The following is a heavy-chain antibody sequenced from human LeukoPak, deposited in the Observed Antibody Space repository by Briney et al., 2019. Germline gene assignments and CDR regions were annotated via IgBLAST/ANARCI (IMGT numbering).Heavy chain of an antibody. J-gene: IGHJ6*03. CDR3: AREGVGIGYYYYMDV. V-gene: IGHV3-7*01. D-gene: IGHD3-3*01. Sequence: GGSLRLSCAASGFTFSSYWMSWVRQAPGKGLEWVANINQDGNEIYYVDSVKGRFTISRDNAKNTLYLQMNSLRAEDTAVYYCAREGVGIGYYYYMDVWGKGTTVTVSS. CDR2: INQDGNEI. CDR1: GFTFSSYW.